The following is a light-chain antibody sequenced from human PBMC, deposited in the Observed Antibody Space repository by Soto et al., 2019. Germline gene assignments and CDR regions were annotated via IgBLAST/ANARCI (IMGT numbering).Light chain of an antibody. Sequence: QAVVTQPASVSGSPGQSITISCTGTSRDVGGFNYVSWYQQHPGKAPRLLIYEVYNRPSGVSNRFSGSKSGNTASLTISGLQAEDAADYYCSSYTGSNTPVFGGGTKLTVL. CDR2: EVY. V-gene: IGLV2-14*03. J-gene: IGLJ3*02. CDR3: SSYTGSNTPV. CDR1: SRDVGGFNY.